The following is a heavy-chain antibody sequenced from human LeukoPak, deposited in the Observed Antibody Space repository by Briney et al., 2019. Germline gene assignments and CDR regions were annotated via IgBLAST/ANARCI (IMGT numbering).Heavy chain of an antibody. D-gene: IGHD6-13*01. CDR1: GGSISSYY. Sequence: PSETLSLTCTVSGGSISSYYWSWIRQPAGKGLEWIGRIYTSGSTNYNPSLKSRVTMSVDTSKNQFSLKLSSVTAADTAMYYCARRIAAAGTDAFDIWGQGTMVTVSS. V-gene: IGHV4-4*07. CDR3: ARRIAAAGTDAFDI. J-gene: IGHJ3*02. CDR2: IYTSGST.